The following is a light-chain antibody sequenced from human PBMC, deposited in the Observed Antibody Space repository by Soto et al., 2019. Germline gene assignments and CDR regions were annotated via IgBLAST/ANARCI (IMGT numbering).Light chain of an antibody. CDR3: QQYNNWPPERT. V-gene: IGKV3-15*01. J-gene: IGKJ1*01. Sequence: EIVLTQSPATLSVSPGERVTLSCRASQSISSNLAWYQQKPGQAPRLLIYAASTRAAGLPARFSGSGSGPEFSLTISSLQSEDFAVYYCQQYNNWPPERTFGQGTKVEIK. CDR2: AAS. CDR1: QSISSN.